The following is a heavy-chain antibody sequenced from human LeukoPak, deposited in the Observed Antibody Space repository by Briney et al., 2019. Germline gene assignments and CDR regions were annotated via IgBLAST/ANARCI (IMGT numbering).Heavy chain of an antibody. Sequence: SETLSLTCTVAGGSISTYYWSWIRQPAGKGLEWNGRLSSSGTTNYNTSLKSRVTMSVDTSTNQLSLNLTSVTAADTAVYYCAREVSGSDYYRAYDYWGQGTLVTVSS. D-gene: IGHD3-3*01. CDR3: AREVSGSDYYRAYDY. V-gene: IGHV4-4*07. CDR2: LSSSGTT. J-gene: IGHJ4*02. CDR1: GGSISTYY.